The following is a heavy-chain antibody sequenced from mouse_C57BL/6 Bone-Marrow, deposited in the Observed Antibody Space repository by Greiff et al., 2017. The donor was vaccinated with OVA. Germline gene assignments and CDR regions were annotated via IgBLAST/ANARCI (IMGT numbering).Heavy chain of an antibody. CDR2: INPNNGGT. V-gene: IGHV1-22*01. J-gene: IGHJ2*01. CDR1: GYTFTDYH. D-gene: IGHD1-1*01. Sequence: VQLQQSGPELVKPGASVKMSCKASGYTFTDYHMHWVKQSHGKSLEWIGYINPNNGGTSYNQKFKGKATLTVNKSSSTAYMELRSLTSEDSAVYYCARGTVVAFDYWGQGTTLTVSS. CDR3: ARGTVVAFDY.